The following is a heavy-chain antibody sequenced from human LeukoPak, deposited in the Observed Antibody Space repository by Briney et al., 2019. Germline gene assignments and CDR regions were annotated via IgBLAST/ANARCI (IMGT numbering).Heavy chain of an antibody. CDR3: ARDSQYYYDSSGYYIDY. D-gene: IGHD3-22*01. CDR2: SNHSGST. Sequence: SETLSLTYAVYGGSFSGYYWSWIRQPPGKGLEWIGESNHSGSTNYNPSLKSRVTISVDTSKNQFSLKLSSVTAADTAVYYCARDSQYYYDSSGYYIDYWGQGTLVTVSS. J-gene: IGHJ4*02. CDR1: GGSFSGYY. V-gene: IGHV4-34*01.